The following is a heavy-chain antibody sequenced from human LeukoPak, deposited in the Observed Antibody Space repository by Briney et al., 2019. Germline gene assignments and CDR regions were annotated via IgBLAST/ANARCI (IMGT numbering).Heavy chain of an antibody. Sequence: GGSLRLSCAASGFTFSSYAMHWVRQAPGKGLEWVAVISYDGSNKYYADSVKGRFTISRDNSKNTLYLQMNSLRAEDTAVYYCARGGGYNEEWSYYFDYWGQGTLVTVSS. CDR2: ISYDGSNK. D-gene: IGHD5-24*01. J-gene: IGHJ4*02. V-gene: IGHV3-30-3*01. CDR3: ARGGGYNEEWSYYFDY. CDR1: GFTFSSYA.